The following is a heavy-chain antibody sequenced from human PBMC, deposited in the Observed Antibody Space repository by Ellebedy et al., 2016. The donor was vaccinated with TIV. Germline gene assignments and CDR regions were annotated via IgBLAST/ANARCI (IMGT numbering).Heavy chain of an antibody. J-gene: IGHJ4*02. D-gene: IGHD5/OR15-5a*01. CDR3: SVSLNY. V-gene: IGHV3-7*03. CDR1: GFSFSSQW. Sequence: GESLKISCVASGFSFSSQWMDWVRQAPGKGLEWVANINQDGSENNYVDSVKGRFTISRDNAKNSVFLQMNSLRAEDTGVYFCSVSLNYWGQGVLVTVSS. CDR2: INQDGSEN.